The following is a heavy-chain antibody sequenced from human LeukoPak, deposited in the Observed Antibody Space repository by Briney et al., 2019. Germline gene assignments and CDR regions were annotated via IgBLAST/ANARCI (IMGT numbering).Heavy chain of an antibody. CDR1: GGSFSGYY. V-gene: IGHV4-34*01. Sequence: SETLSLTCAVYGGSFSGYYWSWIRQPPGKGLEWIGEINHSGSTNYNPSLKSRVTISVDTSKNQFSLKLNSVTAADTAVYYCARVPRSYYYYYYMDVWGKGTTVTVSS. J-gene: IGHJ6*03. CDR3: ARVPRSYYYYYYMDV. CDR2: INHSGST.